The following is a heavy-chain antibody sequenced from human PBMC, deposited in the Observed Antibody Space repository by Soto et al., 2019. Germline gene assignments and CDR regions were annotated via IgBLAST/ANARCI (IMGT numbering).Heavy chain of an antibody. CDR2: INHSGST. CDR1: GGSFSGYY. J-gene: IGHJ6*02. Sequence: SETLSLTCAVYGGSFSGYYWSWIRQPPGKGLEWIGEINHSGSTNYNPSLKSRVTISVDTSKNQFSLKLSSVTAADTAVYYCARGHSSGYYPYYYYGMDVWGQATTLTVSS. D-gene: IGHD3-22*01. V-gene: IGHV4-34*01. CDR3: ARGHSSGYYPYYYYGMDV.